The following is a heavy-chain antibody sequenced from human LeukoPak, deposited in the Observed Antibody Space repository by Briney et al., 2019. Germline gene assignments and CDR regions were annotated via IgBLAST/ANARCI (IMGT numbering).Heavy chain of an antibody. J-gene: IGHJ4*02. D-gene: IGHD6-6*01. CDR1: GGSISSYY. CDR3: ARGLRQLDFDY. V-gene: IGHV4-59*01. CDR2: IYYSGST. Sequence: SQTLSLTCTVSGGSISSYYWSWIRQPPGKGLEWIGYIYYSGSTNYNPSLKSRVTISVDTSKNKFSLKLSSVTAADTAVYYCARGLRQLDFDYWGQGTLVTVSS.